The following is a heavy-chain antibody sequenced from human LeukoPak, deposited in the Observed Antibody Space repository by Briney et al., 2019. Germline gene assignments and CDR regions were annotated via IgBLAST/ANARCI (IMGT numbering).Heavy chain of an antibody. Sequence: GSSVKVSCKASGGTFSSHALSWVRQAPGQGLEWMGGIIPMFGTSNYAQKFHGRVTITADESTSTAYMELSSLRAEDTAVYYCATAGQWLVHFDYWGQGTLVTVSS. CDR1: GGTFSSHA. CDR3: ATAGQWLVHFDY. D-gene: IGHD6-19*01. V-gene: IGHV1-69*01. J-gene: IGHJ4*02. CDR2: IIPMFGTS.